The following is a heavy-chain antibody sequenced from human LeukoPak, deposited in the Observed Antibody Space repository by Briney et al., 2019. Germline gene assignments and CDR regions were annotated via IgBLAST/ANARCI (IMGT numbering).Heavy chain of an antibody. CDR2: IGLSSTTT. CDR1: GFTFTSYN. J-gene: IGHJ4*02. Sequence: GGSLRLSCAASGFTFTSYNINWVRQAPGKGLEWVSCIGLSSTTTYYADSVTGRFTISRDNAKNSVYLQMNSLRDEDTAVYYCARARYFDYWAQGTLVTVSS. CDR3: ARARYFDY. V-gene: IGHV3-48*02.